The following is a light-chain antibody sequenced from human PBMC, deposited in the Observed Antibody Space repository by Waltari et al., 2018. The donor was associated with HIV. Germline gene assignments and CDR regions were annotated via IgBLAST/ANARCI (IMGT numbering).Light chain of an antibody. CDR1: TSAVGAYDY. CDR3: SSYTSSDTLV. J-gene: IGLJ3*02. Sequence: QSALTQPASDSGSPGQSITISCTGTTSAVGAYDYVSWYQQHPGKAPKLMIYEVNNRPSGVSNRFSGSKSGNTASLTISGLQAEDGADYYCSSYTSSDTLVFGAGTKLTVL. V-gene: IGLV2-14*01. CDR2: EVN.